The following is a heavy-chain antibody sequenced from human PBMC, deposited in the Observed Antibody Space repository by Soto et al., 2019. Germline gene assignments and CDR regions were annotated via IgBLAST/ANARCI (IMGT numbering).Heavy chain of an antibody. J-gene: IGHJ5*02. Sequence: LSLTCAVSGGSISSGGYSWSWIRQPPGKGLEWIGYIYHSGSTYYNPSLKSRVTISVDTSKNQFSLKLSSVTAADTAVYYCARAGIAAAGSWFDPWGQGTLVTVSS. CDR3: ARAGIAAAGSWFDP. CDR1: GGSISSGGYS. D-gene: IGHD6-13*01. CDR2: IYHSGST. V-gene: IGHV4-30-2*01.